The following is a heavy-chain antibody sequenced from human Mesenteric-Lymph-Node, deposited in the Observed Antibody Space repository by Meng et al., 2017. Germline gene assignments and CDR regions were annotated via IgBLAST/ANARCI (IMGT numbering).Heavy chain of an antibody. CDR2: TYYRSKYYN. CDR3: ARDWGDVRGGFDF. D-gene: IGHD3-10*02. CDR1: GDSVSSNSAA. J-gene: IGHJ4*02. Sequence: QVQPQQSGPGLVKPSQPLSLTCAISGDSVSSNSAAWNWIRQSPSRGLEWLGRTYYRSKYYNDYALSVKSRITINPDTSKNQFSLQLNSVTPEDTAIYYCARDWGDVRGGFDFWGQGTLVTVSS. V-gene: IGHV6-1*01.